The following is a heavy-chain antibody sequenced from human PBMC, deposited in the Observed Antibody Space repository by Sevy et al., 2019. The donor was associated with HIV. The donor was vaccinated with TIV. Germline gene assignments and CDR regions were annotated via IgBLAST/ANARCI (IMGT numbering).Heavy chain of an antibody. J-gene: IGHJ5*02. D-gene: IGHD2-15*01. Sequence: SETLSLTCTVSSASFSAYYWSWIRQPAGKGLEWIGRDSTSGSTNYNPSLKSRVTMSLDTSKNHFSLKLSSVTAADTAIYYCARDDLVVGWGSNWFDPWGQGALVTVSS. CDR1: SASFSAYY. CDR2: DSTSGST. CDR3: ARDDLVVGWGSNWFDP. V-gene: IGHV4-4*07.